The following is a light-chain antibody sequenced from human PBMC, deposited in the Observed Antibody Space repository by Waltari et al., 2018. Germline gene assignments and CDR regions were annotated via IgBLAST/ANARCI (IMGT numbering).Light chain of an antibody. Sequence: QSALTQPASVSGSPGQSISISCTGISSDVGGFNFVSWYQPHPGKAPKLMIYDVFNRPSGVSTRFSGSKSDNAASLAISGLQAEDEAVYYCSSYTASPPHVVFGGGTKVTVL. CDR3: SSYTASPPHVV. J-gene: IGLJ2*01. V-gene: IGLV2-14*03. CDR1: SSDVGGFNF. CDR2: DVF.